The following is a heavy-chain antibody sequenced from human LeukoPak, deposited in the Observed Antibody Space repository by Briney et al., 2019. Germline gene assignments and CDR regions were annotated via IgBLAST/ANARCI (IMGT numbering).Heavy chain of an antibody. J-gene: IGHJ2*01. CDR1: GFNFNFDDYA. CDR2: MNWKTDIV. CDR3: AKGPKENWYFDL. Sequence: GGSLRLSCAASGFNFNFDDYAFHWVRQAPGKGLEWVSGMNWKTDIVAYADSMKGRFTISRDNDRKSVHLQMNSLTPDDMAVYHCAKGPKENWYFDLWGRGTLVTVSS. V-gene: IGHV3-9*03.